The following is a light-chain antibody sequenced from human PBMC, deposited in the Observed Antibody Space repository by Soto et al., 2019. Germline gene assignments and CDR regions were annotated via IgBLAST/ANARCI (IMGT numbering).Light chain of an antibody. V-gene: IGKV1-13*02. Sequence: IQLTQSPSSLSASVGDRVTITCRAGQDIGSALAWYQQRPGKAPKLLLYDASNLEAGVPSRFSGSGSGTDFTLAITSLRPEDVATYYCQHFNGFPRIVGGGTKVQIK. CDR3: QHFNGFPRI. CDR1: QDIGSA. CDR2: DAS. J-gene: IGKJ4*01.